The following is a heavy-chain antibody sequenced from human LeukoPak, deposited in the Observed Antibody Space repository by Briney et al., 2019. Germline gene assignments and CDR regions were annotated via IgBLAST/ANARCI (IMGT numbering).Heavy chain of an antibody. J-gene: IGHJ4*02. V-gene: IGHV4-59*01. D-gene: IGHD3-10*01. CDR2: IYYSGST. CDR3: ARGDYYGDFDY. CDR1: GGSISSYY. Sequence: SETLSLTCTASGGSISSYYWSWIRQPPGKGLEWIGYIYYSGSTNYNPSLKSRVTISVDTSKNQFSLKLSSVTAADTAVYYCARGDYYGDFDYWGQGTLVTVSS.